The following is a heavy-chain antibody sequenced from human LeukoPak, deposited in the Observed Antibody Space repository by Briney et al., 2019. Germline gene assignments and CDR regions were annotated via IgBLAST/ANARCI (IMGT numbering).Heavy chain of an antibody. CDR3: ETGTTDDY. Sequence: SVKVSCKASGYTFTIFDINWVRQAPGQGLEWMGRIIPILGIANYAQKFQGRVTITADKSTSTAYMELSSLRSEDTAVYYCETGTTDDYWGQGTLVTVSS. CDR1: GYTFTIFD. CDR2: IIPILGIA. D-gene: IGHD1-7*01. J-gene: IGHJ4*02. V-gene: IGHV1-69*04.